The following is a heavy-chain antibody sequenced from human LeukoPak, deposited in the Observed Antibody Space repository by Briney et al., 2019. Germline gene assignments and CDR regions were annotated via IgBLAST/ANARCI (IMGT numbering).Heavy chain of an antibody. CDR3: ARASYYYDTTGLGAVDI. J-gene: IGHJ3*02. D-gene: IGHD3-22*01. CDR2: INWNSDRI. V-gene: IGHV3-9*01. CDR1: GFTFNDHA. Sequence: SLRLSSVASGFTFNDHAMYWVRQAPGKGLEWVSGINWNSDRIGYADSVKGRFTISRDDAKKSLFLQMNSLRTEDTALYYCARASYYYDTTGLGAVDIWGQGTMVTVSS.